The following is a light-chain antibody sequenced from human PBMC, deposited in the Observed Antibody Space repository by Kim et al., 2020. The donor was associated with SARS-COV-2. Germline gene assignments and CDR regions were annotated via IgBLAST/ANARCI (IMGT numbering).Light chain of an antibody. CDR1: QSVISSY. CDR3: QQYGSSPHT. V-gene: IGKV3-20*01. CDR2: GAS. J-gene: IGKJ2*01. Sequence: LSQGERTPLLCRASQSVISSYLAWYQQRPAQAPSRLIYGASSRATCIPDRFSGSGYGTDFALTISRLEPEDFAVYYCQQYGSSPHTFGQRTKLEI.